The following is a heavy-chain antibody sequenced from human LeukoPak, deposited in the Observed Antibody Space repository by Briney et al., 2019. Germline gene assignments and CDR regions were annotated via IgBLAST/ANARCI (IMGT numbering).Heavy chain of an antibody. J-gene: IGHJ4*02. CDR3: AKVGYSTNWLYFDY. Sequence: GGSLRLSCAASGFTFSSYGMHWVRRAPGKGLEWVGVISYDGTNKNYADSVKGRSTISRDNSKNTLYLQMNSLRAEDTAVYYCAKVGYSTNWLYFDYWGQGTLVTVSS. D-gene: IGHD6-13*01. V-gene: IGHV3-30*18. CDR1: GFTFSSYG. CDR2: ISYDGTNK.